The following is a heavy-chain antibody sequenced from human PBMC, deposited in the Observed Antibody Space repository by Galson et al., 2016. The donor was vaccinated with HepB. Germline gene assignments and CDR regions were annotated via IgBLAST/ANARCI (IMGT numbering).Heavy chain of an antibody. D-gene: IGHD3-10*01. J-gene: IGHJ4*02. V-gene: IGHV4-39*01. CDR3: MRQRGSDTWAFDY. Sequence: ETLSLTCTVSGGSISSGDYWWGWIRHPPGKRLEWIGIIYSSGHTHYNPSLKSRVTISVDTSKNQFSLKLTSVTAADTAIYYCMRQRGSDTWAFDYWGQGTLVTVSS. CDR2: IYSSGHT. CDR1: GGSISSGDYW.